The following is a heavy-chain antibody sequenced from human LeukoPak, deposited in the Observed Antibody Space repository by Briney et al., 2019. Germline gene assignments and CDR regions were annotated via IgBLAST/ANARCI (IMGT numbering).Heavy chain of an antibody. V-gene: IGHV3-48*03. CDR1: GFTFSSYE. D-gene: IGHD3-22*01. J-gene: IGHJ4*02. CDR2: ISGSGSTI. Sequence: GGSLRLSCAASGFTFSSYEMNWVRQAPGKGLEWVSYISGSGSTIYYADSVKGRFTISRDNAKNSLYLQMNSLRAEDTAVYYCARRRDYYDSSGYYFYFDYWGQGTLVTVSS. CDR3: ARRRDYYDSSGYYFYFDY.